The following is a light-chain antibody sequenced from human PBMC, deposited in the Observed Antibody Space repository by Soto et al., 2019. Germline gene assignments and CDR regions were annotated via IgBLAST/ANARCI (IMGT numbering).Light chain of an antibody. CDR2: AAS. J-gene: IGKJ1*01. Sequence: DIQMTQSPSSLSASVGDRVTITCRASQGIRNDLDWFQQKPGKAPKRLIYAASSLQSGVPSRFSGSGSGTEFSLTISSLQPEDFATYYCLQHNSYPWTFGQGTKVEIK. CDR3: LQHNSYPWT. V-gene: IGKV1-17*01. CDR1: QGIRND.